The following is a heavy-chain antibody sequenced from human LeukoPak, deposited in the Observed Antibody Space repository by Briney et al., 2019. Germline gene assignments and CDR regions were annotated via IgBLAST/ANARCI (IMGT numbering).Heavy chain of an antibody. D-gene: IGHD3-22*01. CDR2: MNPNSGNT. CDR1: GYTFTRYG. CDR3: ARGYYYYDSSGYYYVFDY. J-gene: IGHJ4*02. Sequence: GASVKVSCKASGYTFTRYGISWVRQATGQGLEWMGWMNPNSGNTGYAQKFQGRVTMTRNTSISTAYMELSSLRSEDTAVYYCARGYYYYDSSGYYYVFDYWGQGTLVTVSS. V-gene: IGHV1-8*02.